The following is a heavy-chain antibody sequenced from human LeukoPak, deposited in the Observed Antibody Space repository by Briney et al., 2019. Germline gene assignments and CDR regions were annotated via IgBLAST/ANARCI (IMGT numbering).Heavy chain of an antibody. CDR2: IYYSGST. CDR3: ARTGAGGWYSSGGDAEYFQH. CDR1: GFSISSYY. D-gene: IGHD6-19*01. V-gene: IGHV4-59*01. Sequence: SETLSLTCTASGFSISSYYWSWVRQPPGKGLEWVGYIYYSGSTNYNPSLKSRVTISVDTSKNQFPVKLSSVTAADTAVYYCARTGAGGWYSSGGDAEYFQHWGQGTLVTVSS. J-gene: IGHJ1*01.